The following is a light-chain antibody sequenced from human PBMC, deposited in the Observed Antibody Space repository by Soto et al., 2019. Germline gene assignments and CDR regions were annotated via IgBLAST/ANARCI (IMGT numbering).Light chain of an antibody. V-gene: IGKV3-15*01. CDR2: GAS. CDR3: QQYNDWPPGT. Sequence: DIVLTQSPATLSVSPGERATLSCRASQSVSTNLAWYQQKPGQAPRLLIYGASTRATGIPARFSGSGSGTELTLTISSLQSEDFAVYYCQQYNDWPPGTFGRGTKLEI. J-gene: IGKJ2*01. CDR1: QSVSTN.